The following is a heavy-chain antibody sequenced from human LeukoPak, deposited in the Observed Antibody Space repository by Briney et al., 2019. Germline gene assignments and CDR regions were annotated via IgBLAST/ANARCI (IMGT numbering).Heavy chain of an antibody. CDR1: GGSISSSSYY. CDR3: ARMVVDLNFDY. D-gene: IGHD2-15*01. J-gene: IGHJ4*02. Sequence: SETLSLTCTVSGGSISSSSYYWGWIRQPPGKGLEWIGSIYCSGSTYYNPSLKSRVTISVDTSKNQFSLKLSSVTAADTAVYYCARMVVDLNFDYWGQGTLVTVSS. CDR2: IYCSGST. V-gene: IGHV4-39*01.